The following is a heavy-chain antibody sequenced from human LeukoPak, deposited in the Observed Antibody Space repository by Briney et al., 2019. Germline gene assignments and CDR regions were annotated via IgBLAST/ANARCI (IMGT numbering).Heavy chain of an antibody. CDR2: IYYSGST. D-gene: IGHD4-23*01. CDR1: GGSIGSNSFY. J-gene: IGHJ4*02. V-gene: IGHV4-39*01. Sequence: SETLSLTCTVSGGSIGSNSFYWGWIRQPPGKGLEWIGSIYYSGSTYYNPSLKSRVTISVDTSKNQFSLKLSSVTAADTAVYYCARRHRPENSFDYWGQGTLVTVSS. CDR3: ARRHRPENSFDY.